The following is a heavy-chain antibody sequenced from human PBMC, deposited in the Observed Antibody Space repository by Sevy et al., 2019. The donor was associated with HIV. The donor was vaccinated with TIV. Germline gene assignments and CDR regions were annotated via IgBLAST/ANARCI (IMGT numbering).Heavy chain of an antibody. CDR3: ARDGSWYYDSDTFDY. CDR1: GFTFSSYS. Sequence: GGSLRLSCAASGFTFSSYSMNWVRQAPGMGLEWVSSISSSSSYIYYADSVKGRFTISRDNAKNSLYLQMNSLRAEDTAVYYCARDGSWYYDSDTFDYWGQGTLVTVSS. J-gene: IGHJ4*02. V-gene: IGHV3-21*01. D-gene: IGHD3-22*01. CDR2: ISSSSSYI.